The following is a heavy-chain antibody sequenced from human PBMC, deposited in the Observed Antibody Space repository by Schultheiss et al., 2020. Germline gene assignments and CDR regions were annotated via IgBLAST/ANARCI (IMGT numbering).Heavy chain of an antibody. CDR3: AKDLYSYGFYYGMDV. D-gene: IGHD5-18*01. CDR1: GFTFSNAW. CDR2: IKSKTDGGTT. J-gene: IGHJ6*02. V-gene: IGHV3-15*01. Sequence: GGSLRLSCAASGFTFSNAWMSWVRQAPGKGLEWVGRIKSKTDGGTTDYAAPVKGRFTISRDNSKNTLYLQMNSLRAEDTAVYYCAKDLYSYGFYYGMDVWGQGTTVTVSS.